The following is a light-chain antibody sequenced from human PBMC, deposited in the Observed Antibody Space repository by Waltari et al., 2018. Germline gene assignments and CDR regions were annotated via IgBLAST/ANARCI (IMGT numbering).Light chain of an antibody. V-gene: IGKV3-20*01. CDR2: GAS. Sequence: EIVLTQSPGTLSLSPGETATLSCRANRRVSSNYLAWFQKKTGQSPRLLIYGASNRASGVPDRFSGRVSGAEFTLTISRLDPEDFAVYYCQQYGTPQGYIFGQGTKVDI. J-gene: IGKJ2*01. CDR3: QQYGTPQGYI. CDR1: RRVSSNY.